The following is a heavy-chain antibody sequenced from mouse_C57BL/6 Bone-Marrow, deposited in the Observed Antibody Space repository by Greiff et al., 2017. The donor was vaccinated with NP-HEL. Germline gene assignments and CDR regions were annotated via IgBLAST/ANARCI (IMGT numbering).Heavy chain of an antibody. J-gene: IGHJ2*01. Sequence: EVQLQQSGPGLVKPSQTVFLTCTVTGISITTGNYRWSWIRQFPGNKLEWIGYIYYSGTFTYNPSLTSRTTITRDTPKNQFFLEMNSLTAEDTATYYCAREANWDGFDYWGQGTTLTVSS. CDR2: IYYSGTF. CDR3: AREANWDGFDY. CDR1: GISITTGNYR. V-gene: IGHV3-5*01. D-gene: IGHD4-1*01.